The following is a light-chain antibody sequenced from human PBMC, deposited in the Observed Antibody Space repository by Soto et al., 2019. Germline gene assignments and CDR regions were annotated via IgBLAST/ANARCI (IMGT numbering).Light chain of an antibody. J-gene: IGKJ1*01. Sequence: EIVLTQSPGTLSLSPGERATLSCRASQSVSSSYLAWYQQKPGQAPRLLIYDTSSRATSIPDRFSGSGSGTDFTLAISRLEPEDFAVYYCQQCGSSPSFGQGNKVELK. CDR3: QQCGSSPS. V-gene: IGKV3-20*01. CDR2: DTS. CDR1: QSVSSSY.